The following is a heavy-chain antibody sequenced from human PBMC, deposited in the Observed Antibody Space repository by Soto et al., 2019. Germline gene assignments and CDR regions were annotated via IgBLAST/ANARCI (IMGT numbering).Heavy chain of an antibody. CDR2: INPSGGST. Sequence: QVQLVQSGAEVKKPGASVKVSCKASGYTFTSYYMHWVRQAPGQGLEWMGIINPSGGSTSYAQKFQGRVTMTRDTSTSTVYMELSSLRSEDTAVYYCARGQDLWFGENYYYYYGMDVWGQGTTVTVSS. D-gene: IGHD3-10*01. CDR3: ARGQDLWFGENYYYYYGMDV. CDR1: GYTFTSYY. V-gene: IGHV1-46*01. J-gene: IGHJ6*02.